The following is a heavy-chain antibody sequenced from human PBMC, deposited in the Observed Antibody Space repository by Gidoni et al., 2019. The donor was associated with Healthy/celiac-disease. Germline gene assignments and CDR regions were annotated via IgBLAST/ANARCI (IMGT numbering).Heavy chain of an antibody. J-gene: IGHJ6*02. V-gene: IGHV3-74*01. Sequence: EVQLVESGGGLVQPGGSLRLSCAASGFTFSSYWMHWVRQAPGKGLVWVSRINSDGSSTSYADSVKGRFTIFRDNAKNTLYLQMNSLRAEDTAVYYCARVATIKYWGMDVWGQGTTVTVSS. CDR3: ARVATIKYWGMDV. D-gene: IGHD5-12*01. CDR1: GFTFSSYW. CDR2: INSDGSST.